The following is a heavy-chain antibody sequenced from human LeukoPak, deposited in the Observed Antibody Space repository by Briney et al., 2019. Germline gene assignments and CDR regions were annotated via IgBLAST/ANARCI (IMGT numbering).Heavy chain of an antibody. CDR3: ASGLHYDFWSGYLDWFDP. D-gene: IGHD3-3*01. CDR2: IYYSGST. Sequence: SETLSLTCTVSGRSISSSSYYWGWIRQPPGKGLEWIGSIYYSGSTYYNPSLKSRVTISVDTSKNQFSLKLSSVTAADTAVYYCASGLHYDFWSGYLDWFDPWGQGTLVTVSS. CDR1: GRSISSSSYY. J-gene: IGHJ5*02. V-gene: IGHV4-39*01.